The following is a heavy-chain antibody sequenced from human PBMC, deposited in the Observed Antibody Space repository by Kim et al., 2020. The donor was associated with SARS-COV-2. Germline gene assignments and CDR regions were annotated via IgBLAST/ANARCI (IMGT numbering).Heavy chain of an antibody. CDR2: IIPIFGTA. V-gene: IGHV1-69*13. J-gene: IGHJ4*02. Sequence: SVKVSCKASGGTFSSYAINWVRQAPGQGLEWMGGIIPIFGTANYAQKFQGRVTITADESTSTAYMELSSLRSEDTAVYYCARVGALGGITIFFGDYYFDYWGQGTLVTVSS. CDR1: GGTFSSYA. CDR3: ARVGALGGITIFFGDYYFDY. D-gene: IGHD3-3*01.